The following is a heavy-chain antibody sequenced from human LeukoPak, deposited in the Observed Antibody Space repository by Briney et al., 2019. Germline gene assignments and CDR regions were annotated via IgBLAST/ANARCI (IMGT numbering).Heavy chain of an antibody. Sequence: ASVKVSFKASGYTFTSYGFSWVRQAPGQGLEWMGWIRAYNGNTNYAQKLQGRVNMTTDTSTSTAYMELRSLRYDETAVYYCASAVVGATHYMDVWGKGTTVTVSS. J-gene: IGHJ6*03. D-gene: IGHD1-26*01. CDR3: ASAVVGATHYMDV. CDR1: GYTFTSYG. CDR2: IRAYNGNT. V-gene: IGHV1-18*01.